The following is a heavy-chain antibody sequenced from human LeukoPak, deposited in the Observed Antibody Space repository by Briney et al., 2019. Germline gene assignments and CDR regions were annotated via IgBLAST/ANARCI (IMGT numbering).Heavy chain of an antibody. D-gene: IGHD6-19*01. CDR1: GGSISSYY. V-gene: IGHV4-4*07. CDR3: ARARRYSSGWYQRGYYFDY. CDR2: IYTSGST. Sequence: SETLSLTCTVSGGSISSYYWSWIRQPAGKGLEWIGRIYTSGSTNYNPSLKSRVTMSVDTSKNQFSLKLSSVTAADTAVYYCARARRYSSGWYQRGYYFDYWGQGTLVTVSP. J-gene: IGHJ4*02.